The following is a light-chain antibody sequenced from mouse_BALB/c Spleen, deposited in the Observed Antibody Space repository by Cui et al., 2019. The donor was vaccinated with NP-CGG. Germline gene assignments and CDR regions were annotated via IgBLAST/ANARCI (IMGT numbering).Light chain of an antibody. CDR2: GTS. J-gene: IGKJ5*01. CDR1: SSVTSNY. CDR3: QQWSSYPLT. V-gene: IGKV4-51*01. Sequence: ENVLPQSPATMAASLGEKVTMTCSASSSVTSNYLHWYQQKSGTSPKLGIYGTSNLASGVPSRFCGSGSGISYSLTISSMEAENDATYYCQQWSSYPLTFGARTKLELK.